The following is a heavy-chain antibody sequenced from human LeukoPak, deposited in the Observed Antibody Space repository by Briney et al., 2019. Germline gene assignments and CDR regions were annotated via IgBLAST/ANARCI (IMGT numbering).Heavy chain of an antibody. CDR1: GGSIRSSSYF. D-gene: IGHD1-26*01. CDR3: ARQSGVSSDNYFGMDV. Sequence: SETLSLTCTVSGGSIRSSSYFWGWLRQPPGKGLEWIGNIYYSGSSYYNPSLKSRVTISVDTSKNQFSLKMSSVTAADTAVFYCARQSGVSSDNYFGMDVWGQGTTVTVSS. J-gene: IGHJ6*02. V-gene: IGHV4-39*01. CDR2: IYYSGSS.